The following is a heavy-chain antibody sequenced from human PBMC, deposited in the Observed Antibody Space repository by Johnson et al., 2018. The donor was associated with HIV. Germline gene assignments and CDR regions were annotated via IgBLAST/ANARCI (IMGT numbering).Heavy chain of an antibody. V-gene: IGHV3-11*04. D-gene: IGHD6-13*01. CDR2: IRSSGSSR. J-gene: IGHJ3*02. Sequence: QVQLVESGGGLVKPGGSLRLSCAASGFTFSDYYMSWIRQAPGKGLEWVAYIRSSGSSRYYADSVKGRFTISRDNTKNLLYLQMKSLIAEDTAVYYCARGWQQRACEIWGQGTMVTVSS. CDR3: ARGWQQRACEI. CDR1: GFTFSDYY.